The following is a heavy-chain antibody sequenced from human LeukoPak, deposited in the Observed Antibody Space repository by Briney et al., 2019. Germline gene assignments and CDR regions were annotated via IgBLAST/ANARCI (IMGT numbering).Heavy chain of an antibody. CDR2: IYNGGSK. D-gene: IGHD1/OR15-1a*01. J-gene: IGHJ4*02. CDR1: GFTVSPKY. Sequence: GGSLRLSCAASGFTVSPKYISWLRPAPGKGLEWVSVIYNGGSKFYADSVKARFTISRDNSKNTLYLQMNSLKAEDTAVYYCATTRGEQGYDYWGQGTLVTVSS. CDR3: ATTRGEQGYDY. V-gene: IGHV3-66*01.